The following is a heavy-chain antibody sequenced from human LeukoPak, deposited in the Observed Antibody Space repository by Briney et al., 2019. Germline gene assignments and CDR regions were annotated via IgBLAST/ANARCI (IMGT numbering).Heavy chain of an antibody. J-gene: IGHJ4*02. CDR2: ISYDGSNK. CDR1: GFTFSSYA. CDR3: ARDSSSFDY. D-gene: IGHD6-13*01. Sequence: GRSLRLSCAASGFTFSSYAMHWVRQAPGKGLEWVAVISYDGSNKYYADSVKGRFTISRDNSKNTLYLQMNSLRAEDTAVYYCARDSSSFDYWGQGTLVTVS. V-gene: IGHV3-30*01.